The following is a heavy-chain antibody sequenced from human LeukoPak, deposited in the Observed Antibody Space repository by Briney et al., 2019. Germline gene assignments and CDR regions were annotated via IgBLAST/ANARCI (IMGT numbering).Heavy chain of an antibody. D-gene: IGHD4-17*01. CDR1: GYTFTNYY. V-gene: IGHV1-46*01. CDR2: INPSGGST. J-gene: IGHJ6*02. CDR3: ASTTTVTNYYYYGMDV. Sequence: ASVKVSCKASGYTFTNYYMHWVRQAPGQGLEWMGIINPSGGSTSYAQKLQGRVTMTTDTSTSTAYMELRSLRSDDTAVYYCASTTTVTNYYYYGMDVWGQGTTVTVSS.